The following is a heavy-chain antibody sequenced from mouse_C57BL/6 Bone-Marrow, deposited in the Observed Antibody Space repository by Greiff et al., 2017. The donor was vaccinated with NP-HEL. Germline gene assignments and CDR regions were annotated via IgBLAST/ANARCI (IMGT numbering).Heavy chain of an antibody. CDR2: VSNGGGIT. J-gene: IGHJ4*01. CDR1: GFTFSSYT. D-gene: IGHD3-1*01. V-gene: IGHV5-12-2*01. Sequence: EVMLVESGGGLVQPGGSRKLSCAASGFTFSSYTMSWVRQTPEKRLEWVAYVSNGGGITYYPDTLKGRFTISRDNAKNTPYMQMSSLKSEDAAMYYCARHASSGYVMDYWGQGTSVTVSS. CDR3: ARHASSGYVMDY.